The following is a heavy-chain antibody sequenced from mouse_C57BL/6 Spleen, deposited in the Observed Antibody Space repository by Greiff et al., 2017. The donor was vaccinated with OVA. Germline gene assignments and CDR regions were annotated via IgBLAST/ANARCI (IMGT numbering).Heavy chain of an antibody. J-gene: IGHJ4*01. CDR1: GFTFTDYY. CDR3: ARYPGGRAMDY. V-gene: IGHV7-3*01. D-gene: IGHD4-1*01. CDR2: IRNKANGYTY. Sequence: EVLLVESGGGLVQPGGSLSLSCAASGFTFTDYYMSWVRQPPGKALEWLGFIRNKANGYTYKYSASVKGRFTISRDNSQSILYLQMNALRAEDTATYYCARYPGGRAMDYWGQGTSVTVSS.